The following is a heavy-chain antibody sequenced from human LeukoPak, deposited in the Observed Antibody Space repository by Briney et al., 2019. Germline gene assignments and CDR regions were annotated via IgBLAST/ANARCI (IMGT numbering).Heavy chain of an antibody. CDR2: ISGSGAGT. CDR1: GFTFSSYA. CDR3: AKGSYSSGWANRY. V-gene: IGHV3-23*01. D-gene: IGHD6-19*01. J-gene: IGHJ4*02. Sequence: GGSLRLPCAASGFTFSSYAMHWVRQAPGKGLEWVSAISGSGAGTYYADSVKGRFTISRDNSKNTLYLQMNSLRADDTAVYYCAKGSYSSGWANRYWGQGTLVTVSS.